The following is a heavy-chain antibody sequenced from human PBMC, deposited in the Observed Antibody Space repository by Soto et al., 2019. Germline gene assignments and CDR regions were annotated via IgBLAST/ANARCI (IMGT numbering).Heavy chain of an antibody. CDR3: ARDSTVTTWYYYYMDV. CDR2: ISSSGSTI. CDR1: VFTFSDYY. J-gene: IGHJ6*03. V-gene: IGHV3-11*01. D-gene: IGHD4-17*01. Sequence: GGSLRLSCAASVFTFSDYYMGWIRQAPGKGLEWVSYISSSGSTIYYADSVKGRFTISRDNAKNSLYLQMNSLRAEDTAVYYCARDSTVTTWYYYYMDVWGKGTTVTVSS.